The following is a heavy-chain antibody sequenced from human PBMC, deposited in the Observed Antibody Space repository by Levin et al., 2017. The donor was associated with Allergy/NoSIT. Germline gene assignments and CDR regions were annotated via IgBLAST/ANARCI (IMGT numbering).Heavy chain of an antibody. J-gene: IGHJ5*02. V-gene: IGHV3-7*03. CDR2: IKEDGSQK. D-gene: IGHD6-19*01. CDR1: GFTFSSCW. Sequence: QAGESLKISCAASGFTFSSCWMSWVRQAPGKGLEWVANIKEDGSQKYYADSVKGRFTISRDNANNSLYLQMTYLGVDDTAVYYCARDTTLAGEAWGQGTLVTVSS. CDR3: ARDTTLAGEA.